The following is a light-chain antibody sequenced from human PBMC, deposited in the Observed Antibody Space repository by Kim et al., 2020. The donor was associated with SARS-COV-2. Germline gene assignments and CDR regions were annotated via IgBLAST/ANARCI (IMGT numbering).Light chain of an antibody. CDR2: DNN. CDR1: SSNIESNY. V-gene: IGLV1-51*01. Sequence: QKVTISCSGSSSNIESNYVSWYQQLPGTAPKLLIYDNNKRPSGIPDRFSGSKSGTSATLGITGLQTGDEADYYCGTWDTSLSAYVFGPGTKVTVL. CDR3: GTWDTSLSAYV. J-gene: IGLJ1*01.